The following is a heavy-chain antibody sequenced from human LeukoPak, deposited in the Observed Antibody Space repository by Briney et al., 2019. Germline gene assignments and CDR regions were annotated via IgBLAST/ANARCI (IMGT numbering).Heavy chain of an antibody. CDR1: GGSFSGYE. J-gene: IGHJ4*02. Sequence: SETLSLTCAVYGGSFSGYEWSWIRQPPGKGLEYIGEINHSGSANYNPSLKSRVTISVDTSKNQFSLKLRSVTAADTAVYYCASVYDSSGYYPFWGQGTLVTVSS. CDR2: INHSGSA. CDR3: ASVYDSSGYYPF. V-gene: IGHV4-34*01. D-gene: IGHD3-22*01.